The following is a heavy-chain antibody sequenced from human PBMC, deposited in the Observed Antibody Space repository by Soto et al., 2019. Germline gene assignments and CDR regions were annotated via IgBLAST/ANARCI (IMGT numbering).Heavy chain of an antibody. D-gene: IGHD2-2*01. Sequence: SETLSLTCTVSGGSISSYYWSWIRQPPGKGLEWIGYIYYSGSTNYNPSLKSRVTISVDTSKNQFSLKLSSVTAADTAVYYCARHAVVVVPAAIDYYYMDVWGKGTTVTVSS. CDR3: ARHAVVVVPAAIDYYYMDV. CDR2: IYYSGST. J-gene: IGHJ6*03. V-gene: IGHV4-59*08. CDR1: GGSISSYY.